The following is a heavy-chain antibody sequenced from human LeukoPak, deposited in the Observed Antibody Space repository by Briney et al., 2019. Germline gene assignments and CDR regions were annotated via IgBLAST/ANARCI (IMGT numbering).Heavy chain of an antibody. CDR2: IKSDGSGT. CDR3: AKDYYGSLEY. D-gene: IGHD3-10*01. Sequence: GGSLRLSCAASGFTFSVSWMHWVRQAPGKGLVWVSVIKSDGSGTTYADSVKGRFTISRDNAKNTVYLQMNSLRDEDTAVYYCAKDYYGSLEYWGQGTLATVSS. CDR1: GFTFSVSW. V-gene: IGHV3-74*03. J-gene: IGHJ4*02.